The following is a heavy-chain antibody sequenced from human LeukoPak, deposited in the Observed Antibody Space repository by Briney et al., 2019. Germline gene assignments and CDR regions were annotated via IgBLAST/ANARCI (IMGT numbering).Heavy chain of an antibody. J-gene: IGHJ4*02. CDR3: ARDRGSYGYLDY. Sequence: SETLSLTCTVSGGSISSYYWNWVRQPPGKGLEWIGYVYYSGRTNYSSSLKSRVTISVDTSKNQFSLKLSSVTAADTAVYYCARDRGSYGYLDYWGQGTLVTVSS. CDR1: GGSISSYY. CDR2: VYYSGRT. D-gene: IGHD3-16*01. V-gene: IGHV4-59*01.